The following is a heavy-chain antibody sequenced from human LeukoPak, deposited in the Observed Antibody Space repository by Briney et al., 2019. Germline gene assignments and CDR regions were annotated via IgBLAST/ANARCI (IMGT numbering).Heavy chain of an antibody. V-gene: IGHV4-61*01. J-gene: IGHJ4*02. D-gene: IGHD3-22*01. CDR3: ASHPSGGDSSGSQGYFDY. CDR1: GGSISSGSYY. CDR2: IYYSGST. Sequence: SETLSLTCTVSGGSISSGSYYWSWIRQPPGKGLEWIGYIYYSGSTNYNPSLKSRVTISVDTSKNQFSLKLSSVTAADTAVYYCASHPSGGDSSGSQGYFDYWGQGTLVTVSS.